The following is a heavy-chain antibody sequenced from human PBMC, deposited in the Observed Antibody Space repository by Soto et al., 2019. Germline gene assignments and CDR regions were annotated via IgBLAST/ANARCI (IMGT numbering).Heavy chain of an antibody. J-gene: IGHJ4*02. Sequence: ESGGGLVQPGGSLRLSCAASGFTFSSYWMSWVRQAPGKGLEWVANIKQDGSEKYYVDSVKGRFTISRDNAKNSLYLQMNSLRAEDTAVYYCAREKRGYCSGGSCLRYFDYWGQGTLVTVSS. V-gene: IGHV3-7*01. CDR2: IKQDGSEK. D-gene: IGHD2-15*01. CDR3: AREKRGYCSGGSCLRYFDY. CDR1: GFTFSSYW.